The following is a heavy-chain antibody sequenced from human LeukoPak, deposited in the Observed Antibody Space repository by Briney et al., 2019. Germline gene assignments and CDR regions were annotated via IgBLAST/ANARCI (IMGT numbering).Heavy chain of an antibody. CDR3: AREPSLGVVSGYNWFDP. V-gene: IGHV4-30-2*01. J-gene: IGHJ5*02. CDR2: IYHSGST. Sequence: KSSETLSLTCAVSGGSISSGGYSWSWIRQPPGKGLEWIGYIYHSGSTYYNPSLKSRVTISVDRSKNQFSLKLSSVTAADTAVYYCAREPSLGVVSGYNWFDPWGQGTLVTVSS. CDR1: GGSISSGGYS. D-gene: IGHD3-3*01.